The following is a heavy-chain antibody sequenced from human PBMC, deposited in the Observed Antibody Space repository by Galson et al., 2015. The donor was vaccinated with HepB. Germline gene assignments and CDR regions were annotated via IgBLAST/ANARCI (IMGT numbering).Heavy chain of an antibody. CDR2: ISSSSSTI. CDR1: GFTFSSYS. Sequence: SLRLSCAASGFTFSSYSMNWVRQAPGKGLEWVSYISSSSSTIYYADSVKGRFTISRDNAKKSLYLQMNSLRDEDTAVYYCASCPYYYYGMDVWGQGTTVTVSS. J-gene: IGHJ6*02. CDR3: ASCPYYYYGMDV. V-gene: IGHV3-48*02.